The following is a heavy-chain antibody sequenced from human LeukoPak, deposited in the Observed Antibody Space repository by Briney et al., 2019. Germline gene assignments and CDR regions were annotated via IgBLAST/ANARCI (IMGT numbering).Heavy chain of an antibody. Sequence: SETLSLTCTVSGGSISSYYWSWIRQSPGKGLEWIGYIYYSGSTNYNPSLKSRVTISVDTSKNQFSLKLSSVTAADTAVYYCARSVVPAAMLNWLDPWGQGTLVTVSS. CDR2: IYYSGST. CDR1: GGSISSYY. CDR3: ARSVVPAAMLNWLDP. D-gene: IGHD2-2*01. J-gene: IGHJ5*02. V-gene: IGHV4-59*01.